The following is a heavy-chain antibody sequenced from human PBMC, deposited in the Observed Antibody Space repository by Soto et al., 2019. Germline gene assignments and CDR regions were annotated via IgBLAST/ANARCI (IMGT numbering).Heavy chain of an antibody. D-gene: IGHD1-26*01. V-gene: IGHV4-31*03. CDR2: IYHSGMT. CDR1: GGSISTGGYY. J-gene: IGHJ3*02. Sequence: QVQLQESGPGLVKPSQTLSLTCTVSGGSISTGGYYCSWNRKHPGSGLEWIGYIYHSGMTFSNPSLQSRVAISIDTSKNKFSLKMSSVTAADTAVYYCATVRWELHDAFDIWGQGTMVSVSS. CDR3: ATVRWELHDAFDI.